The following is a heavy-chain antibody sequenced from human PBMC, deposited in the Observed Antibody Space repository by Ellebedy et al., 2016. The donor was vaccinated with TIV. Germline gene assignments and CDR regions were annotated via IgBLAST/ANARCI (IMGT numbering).Heavy chain of an antibody. V-gene: IGHV1-24*01. CDR1: GYTLTELS. J-gene: IGHJ3*02. Sequence: AASVKVSCKVSGYTLTELSMHWVRQAPGKGLEWMGGFDPEDGETIYAQKFQGRVTMTEDTSTDTAYMELSSLRPDDTAVYYCTRDLYSWSAFDIWGQGTMVTVSS. CDR3: TRDLYSWSAFDI. CDR2: FDPEDGET. D-gene: IGHD2-21*01.